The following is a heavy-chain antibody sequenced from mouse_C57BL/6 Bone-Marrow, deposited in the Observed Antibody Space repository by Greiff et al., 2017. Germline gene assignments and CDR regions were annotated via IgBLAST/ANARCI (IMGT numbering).Heavy chain of an antibody. CDR3: ARHRGRGDYFDY. J-gene: IGHJ2*01. CDR2: ISNLAYSI. D-gene: IGHD3-3*01. V-gene: IGHV5-15*01. CDR1: GFTFSDYG. Sequence: EVQLVESGGGLVQPGGSLKLSCAASGFTFSDYGMAWVRQAPRKGPEWVAFISNLAYSIYYADTVTGRFTISRENAKNTLYLEMSSLRAEDTAMYYCARHRGRGDYFDYWGQGTTLTVSS.